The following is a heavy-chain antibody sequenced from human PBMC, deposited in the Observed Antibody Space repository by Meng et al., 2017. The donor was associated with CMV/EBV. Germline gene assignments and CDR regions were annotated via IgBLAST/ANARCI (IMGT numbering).Heavy chain of an antibody. CDR1: GYPFTSYG. J-gene: IGHJ4*02. CDR3: ARGGASSGYDLIDY. V-gene: IGHV1-18*01. D-gene: IGHD5-12*01. CDR2: ISAYNGNT. Sequence: QVHLVQSGAEVKKPGAPVKGSCKALGYPFTSYGISWVRQAPGQGLEWMGWISAYNGNTNYAQKLQGRVTMTTDTSTSTAYMELRSLRSDDTAVYYCARGGASSGYDLIDYWGQGTLVTVSS.